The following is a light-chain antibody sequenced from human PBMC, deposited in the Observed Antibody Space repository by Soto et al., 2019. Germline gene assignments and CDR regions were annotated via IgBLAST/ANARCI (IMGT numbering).Light chain of an antibody. Sequence: DIQMTQSPSSVSASVGDRVTITCRASQAINRYLAWYQQKPGKAPNLLIYTTSTLQSGVPSRFSGSESGTDFTLTISSLEPEDFATYYCQQGNRFPLSFGGGTKVEIK. V-gene: IGKV1-12*01. CDR2: TTS. J-gene: IGKJ4*01. CDR1: QAINRY. CDR3: QQGNRFPLS.